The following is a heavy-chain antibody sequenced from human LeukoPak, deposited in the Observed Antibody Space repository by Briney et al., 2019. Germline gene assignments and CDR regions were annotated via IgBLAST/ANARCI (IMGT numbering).Heavy chain of an antibody. CDR3: ARDRLSIVGPGYFDY. CDR2: INPSGGST. V-gene: IGHV1-46*01. CDR1: GYTFTGYY. D-gene: IGHD1-26*01. J-gene: IGHJ4*02. Sequence: VASVKVSCKASGYTFTGYYMHWVRQAPGQGLEWMGIINPSGGSTSYAQKFQGRVTMTRDTSTSTVYMELSSLRSEDTAVYYCARDRLSIVGPGYFDYWGQGTLVTVSS.